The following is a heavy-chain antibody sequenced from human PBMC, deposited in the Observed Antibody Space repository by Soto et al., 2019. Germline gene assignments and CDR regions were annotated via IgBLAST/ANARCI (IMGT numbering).Heavy chain of an antibody. CDR2: IWYDGSNK. D-gene: IGHD6-6*01. CDR3: ARGIAARLGYYYYMDV. V-gene: IGHV3-33*01. Sequence: GGSLRLSCAASGFTFSSYGMHWVRQAPGKGLEWVAVIWYDGSNKYYADSVKGRFTISRGNSKNTLYLQMNSLRAEDTAVYYCARGIAARLGYYYYMDVWGKGTTVTVSS. CDR1: GFTFSSYG. J-gene: IGHJ6*03.